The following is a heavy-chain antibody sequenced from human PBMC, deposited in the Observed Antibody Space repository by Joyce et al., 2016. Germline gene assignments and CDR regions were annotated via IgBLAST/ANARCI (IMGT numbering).Heavy chain of an antibody. J-gene: IGHJ5*02. CDR1: GLTFKSYT. V-gene: IGHV3-21*05. Sequence: EMQLVESGGGLVKPGGSLRPSCTVSGLTFKSYTMNWGRQAPGNGLEWLSYISSNSGYISDVDSVRGRLTISRDNAKNSLYLQMNTLRVEDTAVYYCARNYDFWSGSPFDPWGQGTQVTVSS. D-gene: IGHD3-3*01. CDR3: ARNYDFWSGSPFDP. CDR2: ISSNSGYI.